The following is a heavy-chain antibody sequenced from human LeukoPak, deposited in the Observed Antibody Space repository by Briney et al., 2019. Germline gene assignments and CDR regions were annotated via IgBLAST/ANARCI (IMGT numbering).Heavy chain of an antibody. D-gene: IGHD2/OR15-2a*01. Sequence: GGSLRLSCAASGFTFSSYGMHWVRQAPGKGLEWVSVIYSGGSTYYADSVKGRFTISRDNSKNTLYLQMNSLRAEDTAVYYCAGSMAKYSFDYWGQGTLVTVSS. CDR3: AGSMAKYSFDY. CDR2: IYSGGST. CDR1: GFTFSSYG. V-gene: IGHV3-NL1*01. J-gene: IGHJ4*02.